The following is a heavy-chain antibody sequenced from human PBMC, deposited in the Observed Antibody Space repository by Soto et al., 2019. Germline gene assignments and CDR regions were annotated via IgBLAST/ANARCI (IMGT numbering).Heavy chain of an antibody. V-gene: IGHV2-5*02. J-gene: IGHJ4*02. CDR1: GVA. D-gene: IGHD3-10*01. Sequence: GVAVGWIRQPPGEALDWLAHIYWDDDKRYNPSLKNRLTITKDASKNQVVLTMTNVAPVDTATYSCAHRKFGHLCFDYWGQGTLVTVS. CDR3: AHRKFGHLCFDY. CDR2: IYWDDDK.